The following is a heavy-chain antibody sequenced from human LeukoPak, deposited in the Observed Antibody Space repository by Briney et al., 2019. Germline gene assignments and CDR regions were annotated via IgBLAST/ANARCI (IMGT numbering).Heavy chain of an antibody. CDR3: AKIWNPITMVRGVIDY. Sequence: GGSLRLSCAASGFSFRSYAMSWVRQAPGKGLEWVSGISGSGGNTYYRDSVKGRFTISRDNFKNTLHLQMNSLRAEDTAVYYCAKIWNPITMVRGVIDYWGQGTLVTVSS. CDR1: GFSFRSYA. D-gene: IGHD3-10*01. J-gene: IGHJ4*02. CDR2: ISGSGGNT. V-gene: IGHV3-23*01.